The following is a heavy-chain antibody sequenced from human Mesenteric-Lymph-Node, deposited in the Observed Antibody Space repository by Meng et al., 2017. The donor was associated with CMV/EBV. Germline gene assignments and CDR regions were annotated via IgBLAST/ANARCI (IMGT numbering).Heavy chain of an antibody. CDR1: GFTFSSYE. Sequence: GESLKISCVASGFTFSSYEMNWVRQAPGKGLEWVSYISSGGSTIFYADSVKGRFTISRDNAKNSLHLQMNSLRAEDTAVYYCAKGPGYSSSWLDYWGQGTLVTVSS. CDR3: AKGPGYSSSWLDY. CDR2: ISSGGSTI. D-gene: IGHD6-13*01. J-gene: IGHJ4*02. V-gene: IGHV3-48*03.